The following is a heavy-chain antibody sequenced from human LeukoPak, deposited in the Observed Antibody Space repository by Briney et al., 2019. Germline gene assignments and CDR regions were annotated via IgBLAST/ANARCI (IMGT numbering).Heavy chain of an antibody. Sequence: ASVKVSCKASGGTFSSYDINWVRQATGQGLEWMGWMNPNSGNTGYAQKFQGRVTMTRNTSISTAYMELSSLRSEDTAVYYCARVRGDTAMVTGHYYYYYYMDVWGKGTTVTVSS. CDR2: MNPNSGNT. CDR1: GGTFSSYD. CDR3: ARVRGDTAMVTGHYYYYYYMDV. V-gene: IGHV1-8*02. D-gene: IGHD5-18*01. J-gene: IGHJ6*03.